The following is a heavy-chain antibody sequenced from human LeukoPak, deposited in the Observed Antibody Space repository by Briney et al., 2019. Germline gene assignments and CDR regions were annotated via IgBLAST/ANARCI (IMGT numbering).Heavy chain of an antibody. CDR1: GFTFSSYS. CDR2: ISSSSSTI. V-gene: IGHV3-48*01. CDR3: ATRSSGRPYYFDY. D-gene: IGHD6-6*01. J-gene: IGHJ4*02. Sequence: PGGSLRLSCAASGFTFSSYSMNWVRQAPGKGLEWVSYISSSSSTIYYADSVKGRFTISRDNAKNSLYLQMNSLRAEDTAVYYCATRSSGRPYYFDYWGQGTLVTVSS.